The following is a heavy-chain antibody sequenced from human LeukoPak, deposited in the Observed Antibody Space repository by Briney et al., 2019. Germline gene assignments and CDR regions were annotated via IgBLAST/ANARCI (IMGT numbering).Heavy chain of an antibody. CDR1: GGSISISSDY. CDR2: INHSGST. J-gene: IGHJ3*02. V-gene: IGHV4-39*07. D-gene: IGHD2-15*01. Sequence: SETLSLTCTVSGGSISISSDYWGWIRQPPGKGLEWIGEINHSGSTNYNPSLKSRVTISVDTSKNQFSLKLSSVTAADTAVYYCARTRVGYCSGGSCYRDAFDIWGQGTMVTVSS. CDR3: ARTRVGYCSGGSCYRDAFDI.